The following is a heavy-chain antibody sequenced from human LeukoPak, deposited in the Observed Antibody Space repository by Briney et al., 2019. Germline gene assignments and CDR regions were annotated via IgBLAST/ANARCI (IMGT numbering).Heavy chain of an antibody. J-gene: IGHJ3*02. CDR3: ASARFQYYYDSSGAFDI. D-gene: IGHD3-22*01. Sequence: GGSLRLSCAASGFTFSSYSMNWVRQSPGKGLEWVSSISSSSSYIYYADSVKGRFTISRDNAKHSLYLQMNRLRAEDTAVYSCASARFQYYYDSSGAFDIWGQGTMVTVSS. CDR1: GFTFSSYS. CDR2: ISSSSSYI. V-gene: IGHV3-21*01.